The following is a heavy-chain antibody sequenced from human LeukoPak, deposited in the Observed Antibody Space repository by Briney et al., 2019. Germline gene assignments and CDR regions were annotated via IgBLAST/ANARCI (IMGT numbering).Heavy chain of an antibody. CDR2: ISSSSTYI. Sequence: PGGSLRLSCAASEFTFISYSLNWVRQAPGKGLEWVSSISSSSTYIDYAYSVKGRFTISRDDAKNSLYLQMNSLRAEDTAVYYCARGHGSDSSSTISYFDFWGQGALVTVSS. J-gene: IGHJ4*02. CDR1: EFTFISYS. V-gene: IGHV3-21*01. CDR3: ARGHGSDSSSTISYFDF. D-gene: IGHD2-2*01.